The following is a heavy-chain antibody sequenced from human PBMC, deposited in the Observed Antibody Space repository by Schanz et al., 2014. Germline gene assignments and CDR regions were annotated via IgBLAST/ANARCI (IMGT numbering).Heavy chain of an antibody. CDR2: IYYSGST. CDR3: ATFTVGDYGH. Sequence: QLQLQESGPGLVKPSETLSLTCTVSGGSIRGYYCSWIRQPPGKGLEWIGYIYYSGSTDYNPSLKSRVTISVDTSKNQFSLKLSSVTAADTAVYYCATFTVGDYGHWGQGTLVTVSS. J-gene: IGHJ4*02. V-gene: IGHV4-59*01. CDR1: GGSIRGYY. D-gene: IGHD4-17*01.